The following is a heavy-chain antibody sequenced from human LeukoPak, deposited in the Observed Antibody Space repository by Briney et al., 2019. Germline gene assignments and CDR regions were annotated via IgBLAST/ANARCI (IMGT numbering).Heavy chain of an antibody. CDR3: ARDRMVRGVNDY. V-gene: IGHV3-7*01. CDR2: IKQDGSEK. D-gene: IGHD3-10*01. CDR1: GFTFSTYG. J-gene: IGHJ4*02. Sequence: PGRSLRLSCAASGFTFSTYGMHWVRQAPGKGLEWVANIKQDGSEKYYVDSVKGRFTISRDNAKNSLYLQMNSLRAEDTAVYYCARDRMVRGVNDYWGQGTLVTVSS.